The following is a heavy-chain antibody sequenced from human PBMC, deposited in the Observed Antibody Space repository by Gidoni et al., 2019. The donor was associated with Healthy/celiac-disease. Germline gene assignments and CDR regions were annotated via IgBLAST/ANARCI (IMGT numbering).Heavy chain of an antibody. V-gene: IGHV4-34*01. CDR2: INHSGST. CDR1: GGSFSGYY. J-gene: IGHJ6*02. D-gene: IGHD2-2*01. CDR3: ARGAKRVPRHYYGMDV. Sequence: QVQLQQWGAGLLKPSETLSLTCAVYGGSFSGYYWSWIRQPPGKGLEWIGEINHSGSTNDNPSLKSRVTISVDTSKNQFSLKLSSVTAADTAVYYCARGAKRVPRHYYGMDVWGQGTTFTVSS.